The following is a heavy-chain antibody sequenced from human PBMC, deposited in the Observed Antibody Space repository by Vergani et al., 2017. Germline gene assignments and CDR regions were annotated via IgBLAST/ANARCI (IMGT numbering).Heavy chain of an antibody. CDR3: AKDPINCSSTSCYGYYYYYGMDV. Sequence: QVQLVESGGGVVQPGGSLRLSCAASGFTFSSYGMHWVRQAPGKGLEWVAFIRHDGSKKYYADSVKGRFTISRDNSKNTLYLQMNSLRAEDTAVYYCAKDPINCSSTSCYGYYYYYGMDVWGQGTTVTVSS. J-gene: IGHJ6*02. CDR1: GFTFSSYG. D-gene: IGHD2-2*01. V-gene: IGHV3-30*02. CDR2: IRHDGSKK.